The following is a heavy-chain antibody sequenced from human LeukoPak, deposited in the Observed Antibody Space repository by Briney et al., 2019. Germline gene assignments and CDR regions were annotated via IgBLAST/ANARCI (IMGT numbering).Heavy chain of an antibody. CDR2: ISISGGST. CDR3: AKGIKWELPFDY. V-gene: IGHV3-23*01. Sequence: GGSLRLSCVASGFTFSNFAMSWVRQAPGKGLEWVSAISISGGSTYYAGSVKGRFTISRDNSKNTLYLQMNSLRAEDTALYYCAKGIKWELPFDYWGQGTLVTVSS. D-gene: IGHD1-26*01. J-gene: IGHJ4*02. CDR1: GFTFSNFA.